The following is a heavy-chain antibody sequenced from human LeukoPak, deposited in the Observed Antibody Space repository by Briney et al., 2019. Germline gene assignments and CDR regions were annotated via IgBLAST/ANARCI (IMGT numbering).Heavy chain of an antibody. J-gene: IGHJ6*03. Sequence: GSSVKVSCKASGGTFSSYAISWVRQAPGQGLEWMGGIIPIFGTANYAQKFQGRVTITADESTSTAYIELSSLRSEDTAVYYCARAIVVVPAAIDYYYYYYMDVWGKGTTVTVSS. CDR1: GGTFSSYA. CDR2: IIPIFGTA. D-gene: IGHD2-2*01. CDR3: ARAIVVVPAAIDYYYYYYMDV. V-gene: IGHV1-69*01.